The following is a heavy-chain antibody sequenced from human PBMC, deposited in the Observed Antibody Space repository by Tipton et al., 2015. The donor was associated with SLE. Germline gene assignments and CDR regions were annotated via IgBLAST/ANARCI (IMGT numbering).Heavy chain of an antibody. CDR3: ARGAWGGYPSLIYFDS. CDR1: GYTFTSYY. J-gene: IGHJ4*02. V-gene: IGHV1-46*01. D-gene: IGHD5-12*01. Sequence: SGAEVKVSCKASGYTFTSYYIHWVRQAPGQGLEWMGLVNPSGGSTSYGQKFQGRVTMTRDTSTSTVYMDLSSLRSEDTAVYYCARGAWGGYPSLIYFDSWGQGTRVTVSS. CDR2: VNPSGGST.